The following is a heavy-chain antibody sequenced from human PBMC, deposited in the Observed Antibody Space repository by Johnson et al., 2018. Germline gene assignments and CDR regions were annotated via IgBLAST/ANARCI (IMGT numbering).Heavy chain of an antibody. CDR3: ARGFNYYYYLDV. Sequence: QVQLQESGPGLVKASETLSLTCTVSGGSISSYYWSWIRQPPGKGLEWIGYIYYSGSTNYNPSLKSRVTISVDTSKNQFSLKLSSQTAADTAVYYCARGFNYYYYLDVWGKGTTVTVSS. V-gene: IGHV4-59*01. J-gene: IGHJ6*03. CDR1: GGSISSYY. CDR2: IYYSGST.